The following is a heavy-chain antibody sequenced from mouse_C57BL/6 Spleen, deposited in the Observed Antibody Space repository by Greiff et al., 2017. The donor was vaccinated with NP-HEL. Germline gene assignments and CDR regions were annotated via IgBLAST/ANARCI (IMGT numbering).Heavy chain of an antibody. CDR3: ARHEEDPVYSNFFMDY. J-gene: IGHJ4*01. Sequence: QVQLKESGAELVKPGASVKLSCKASGYTFTEYTIHWVKQRSGQGLEWIGWFYPGSGSIKYNEKFKDKATLTADKSSSTVYMELSRLTSEDSAVYFCARHEEDPVYSNFFMDYWGQGTSVTVSS. V-gene: IGHV1-62-2*01. D-gene: IGHD2-5*01. CDR2: FYPGSGSI. CDR1: GYTFTEYT.